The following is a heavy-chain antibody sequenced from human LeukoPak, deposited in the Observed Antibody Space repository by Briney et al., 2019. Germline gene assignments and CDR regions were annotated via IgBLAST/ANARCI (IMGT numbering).Heavy chain of an antibody. D-gene: IGHD6-19*01. CDR3: ARGDSSGWLPRY. CDR2: IKQDGSEK. J-gene: IGHJ4*02. V-gene: IGHV3-7*01. CDR1: GITFSSNW. Sequence: PGGSLRLSCAASGITFSSNWMSWVRQAPGKGLEWVANIKQDGSEKYYVESVKGRFSISRDNAKNSLYLQMNSLRAEDTAVYYCARGDSSGWLPRYWGQGTLVTVSS.